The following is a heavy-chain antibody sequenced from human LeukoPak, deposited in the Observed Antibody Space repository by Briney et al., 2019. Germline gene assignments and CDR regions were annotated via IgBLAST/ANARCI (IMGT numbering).Heavy chain of an antibody. J-gene: IGHJ4*02. CDR1: GLSFSSYG. V-gene: IGHV3-23*01. Sequence: PGGSLRLSCAASGLSFSSYGMTWVRQAPGKGLEWVSVISGSGGSTYYADSVKGRFTISRDNSKNTLYLQMNGLRAEDTAVYYCATSAGGGYHYFDYWGQGILVTVSS. D-gene: IGHD3-22*01. CDR3: ATSAGGGYHYFDY. CDR2: ISGSGGST.